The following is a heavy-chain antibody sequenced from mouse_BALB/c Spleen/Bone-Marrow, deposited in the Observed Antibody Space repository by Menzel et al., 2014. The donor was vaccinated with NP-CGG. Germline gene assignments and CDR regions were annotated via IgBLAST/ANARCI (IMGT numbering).Heavy chain of an antibody. CDR2: IDPSDSYT. Sequence: VQRVESGAELVKPGASVKMSCKASGYTFTSYWMHWGKQRPGQGLEWIGTIDPSDSYTSYNQKFKGKATLTVDTSSSTAYMQLSSLTSEDSAVYYCTRDDYGYWGQGTTLTVSS. V-gene: IGHV1S127*01. D-gene: IGHD2-4*01. J-gene: IGHJ2*01. CDR1: GYTFTSYW. CDR3: TRDDYGY.